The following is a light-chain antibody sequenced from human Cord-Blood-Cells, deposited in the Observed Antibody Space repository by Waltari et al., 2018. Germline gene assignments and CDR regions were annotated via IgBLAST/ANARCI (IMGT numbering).Light chain of an antibody. V-gene: IGLV2-23*02. J-gene: IGLJ3*02. CDR1: SSDVGSYNL. CDR2: EVS. CDR3: CSYAGSSTWV. Sequence: QSALTQPASVSGSPGQSITISCTGTSSDVGSYNLVSWYQQHPGKAPKLMIYEVSKRASGVSNRFSGSKPGNTASLTISGLQAEDEADYYCCSYAGSSTWVFGGGTKLTVL.